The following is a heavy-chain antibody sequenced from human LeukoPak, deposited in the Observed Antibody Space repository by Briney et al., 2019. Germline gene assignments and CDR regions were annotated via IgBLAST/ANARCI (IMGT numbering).Heavy chain of an antibody. Sequence: PSETLSLTCAVSGGSISSSSYYWGWIRQPPGKGLEWIGSIYYSGSTYYNPSLKSRVTISVDTSKNQFSLRLSSVTAADTAVYYCARDGKQLGYYYYYGMDVWGQGTTVTVSS. CDR2: IYYSGST. CDR3: ARDGKQLGYYYYYGMDV. CDR1: GGSISSSSYY. V-gene: IGHV4-39*07. J-gene: IGHJ6*02. D-gene: IGHD6-13*01.